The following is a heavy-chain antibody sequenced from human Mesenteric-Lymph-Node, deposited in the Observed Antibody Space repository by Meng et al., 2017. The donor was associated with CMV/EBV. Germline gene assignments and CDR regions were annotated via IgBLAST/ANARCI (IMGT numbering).Heavy chain of an antibody. D-gene: IGHD1-26*01. CDR2: ISSSISTI. CDR3: SGEFGGWELHYYYYGMDV. CDR1: GFTLSSYS. J-gene: IGHJ6*02. Sequence: GGSLRLSCAVSGFTLSSYSMNWVRQAPGKGLEWVSYISSSISTIYYADSVKGRFTISRDNAKNSLYLQMNSLRAEDTAVYYCSGEFGGWELHYYYYGMDVWGQETTVTVSS. V-gene: IGHV3-48*04.